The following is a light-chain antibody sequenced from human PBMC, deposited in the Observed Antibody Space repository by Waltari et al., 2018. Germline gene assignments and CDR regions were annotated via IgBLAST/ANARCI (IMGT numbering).Light chain of an antibody. Sequence: QSALTQPASVSGSPGQSITISCTGTSSDIGGYNYVSWYQQVPGKAPTLMIYDVSNRPSGFSSRFSGSKSGNTASLTISGLQAEDEADYFCSSYMDSSTLELFGGGTSLTVL. CDR3: SSYMDSSTLEL. CDR2: DVS. CDR1: SSDIGGYNY. J-gene: IGLJ2*01. V-gene: IGLV2-14*03.